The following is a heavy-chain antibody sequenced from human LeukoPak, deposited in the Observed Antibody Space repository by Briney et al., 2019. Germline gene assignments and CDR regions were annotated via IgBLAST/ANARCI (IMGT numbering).Heavy chain of an antibody. D-gene: IGHD1-26*01. J-gene: IGHJ4*02. CDR3: AKEVGTIPTNLLDD. CDR1: GFTFSSYA. Sequence: GGSLRLSCAASGFTFSSYAMSWVREAPGEGLEWVSVISDSGGITYYADSVKGRFTISRDDSKNTLYLHMNSLRAEDTAVYYCAKEVGTIPTNLLDDWGQGTLVTVSS. V-gene: IGHV3-23*01. CDR2: ISDSGGIT.